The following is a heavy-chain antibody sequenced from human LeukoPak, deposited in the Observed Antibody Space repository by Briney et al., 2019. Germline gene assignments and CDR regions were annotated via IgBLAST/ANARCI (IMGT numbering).Heavy chain of an antibody. CDR1: GFTFSDYY. Sequence: GGSLRLSCAASGFTFSDYYMSWIRQAPGKGLEWVSYISSSGSTIYYADSVKGRFTISRDNAKNSLYLQMNSLRAEDTAVYYCARDRYYHYYDSSGHYGVDVWGQGTTVTVSS. CDR3: ARDRYYHYYDSSGHYGVDV. D-gene: IGHD3-22*01. J-gene: IGHJ6*02. V-gene: IGHV3-11*01. CDR2: ISSSGSTI.